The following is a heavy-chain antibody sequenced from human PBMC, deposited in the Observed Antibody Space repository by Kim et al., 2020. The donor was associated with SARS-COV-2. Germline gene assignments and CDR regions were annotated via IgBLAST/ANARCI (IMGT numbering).Heavy chain of an antibody. V-gene: IGHV3-74*01. Sequence: ISTDSMKGRLTLTRDNAKNTLYLQMNSLRAEDTAVYYCAKDGYNPLGLDVWGQGTTVTVSS. J-gene: IGHJ6*02. D-gene: IGHD5-12*01. CDR3: AKDGYNPLGLDV.